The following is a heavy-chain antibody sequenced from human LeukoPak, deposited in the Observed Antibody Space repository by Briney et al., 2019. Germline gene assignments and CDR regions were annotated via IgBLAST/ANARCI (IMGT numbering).Heavy chain of an antibody. V-gene: IGHV3-66*01. CDR1: GFTVSSNY. CDR2: IYSGGST. Sequence: PGGSLRLSCAASGFTVSSNYMSWVRQAPGKGLEWVSVIYSGGSTYYADSVKSRFTISRDNSKNTLYLQMNSLRAEDTAVYYCARTVSRYCSGGSCYSGYWGQGTLVTVSS. J-gene: IGHJ4*02. CDR3: ARTVSRYCSGGSCYSGY. D-gene: IGHD2-15*01.